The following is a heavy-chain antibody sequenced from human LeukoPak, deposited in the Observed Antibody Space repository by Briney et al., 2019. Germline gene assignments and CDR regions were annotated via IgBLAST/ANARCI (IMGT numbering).Heavy chain of an antibody. V-gene: IGHV4-34*01. CDR3: AIVVPDA. CDR1: GGSFSGYY. CDR2: INHSGST. J-gene: IGHJ5*02. D-gene: IGHD2-2*01. Sequence: SETLSLTCAVYGGSFSGYYWSWIRQPPGKGLEWIGEINHSGSTNYNPSLKSRVTISVDTSKNQFSLKRSSVTAADTAVYYCAIVVPDAWGQGTLVTVSS.